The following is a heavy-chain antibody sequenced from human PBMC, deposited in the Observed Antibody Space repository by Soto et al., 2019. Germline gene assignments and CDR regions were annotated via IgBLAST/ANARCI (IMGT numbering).Heavy chain of an antibody. Sequence: SETLSLTCTVSGGSISSGGYYWSWIRQHPGKGLEWIGYIYYSGSTYYNPSLKSRVTISVDTSKNQFSLMVDSVTAADTAVYYCARARFQVLYGKPYFDSWGQGTLVTVSS. CDR2: IYYSGST. CDR3: ARARFQVLYGKPYFDS. CDR1: GGSISSGGYY. D-gene: IGHD2-2*02. V-gene: IGHV4-31*03. J-gene: IGHJ4*02.